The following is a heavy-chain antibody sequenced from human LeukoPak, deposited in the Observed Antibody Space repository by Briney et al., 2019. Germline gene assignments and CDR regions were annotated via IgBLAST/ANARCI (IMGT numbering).Heavy chain of an antibody. V-gene: IGHV1-18*04. CDR1: GYTFTGYY. D-gene: IGHD6-19*01. Sequence: ASVKVSCKASGYTFTGYYMHWVRQAPGQGLEWMGWISAYNGNTNYAQKLQGRVTMTTDTSTSTAYMELRSLRSDDTAVYYCAMKSGYSSGIADFDYWGQGTLVTVSS. J-gene: IGHJ4*02. CDR2: ISAYNGNT. CDR3: AMKSGYSSGIADFDY.